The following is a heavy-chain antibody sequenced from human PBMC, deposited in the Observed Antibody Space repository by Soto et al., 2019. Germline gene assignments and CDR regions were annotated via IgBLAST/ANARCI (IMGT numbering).Heavy chain of an antibody. D-gene: IGHD6-6*01. Sequence: GASVKVSCKASGYTFTSYAMHWVRQAPGQRLEWMGWINAGNGNTKYSQKFQGRVTITRDTSASTAYMELSSLRSEDTAVYYCARVTSSSYYYYGMDVWGQGTTVTV. CDR2: INAGNGNT. CDR1: GYTFTSYA. V-gene: IGHV1-3*01. J-gene: IGHJ6*02. CDR3: ARVTSSSYYYYGMDV.